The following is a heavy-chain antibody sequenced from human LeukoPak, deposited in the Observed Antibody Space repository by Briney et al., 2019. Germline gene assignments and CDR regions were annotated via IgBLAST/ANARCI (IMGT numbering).Heavy chain of an antibody. CDR1: GYIFTGYY. Sequence: GASVKVSCKASGYIFTGYYMHWVRQAPGQGLEWVGWINPNNGDTKFAEKFQGRVTLTRDTSTTTAYMELSRLKSDDTAVYYCARLHPRSTAPSYYYGLDVWGQGTTVTVSS. D-gene: IGHD5-18*01. CDR2: INPNNGDT. CDR3: ARLHPRSTAPSYYYGLDV. V-gene: IGHV1-2*02. J-gene: IGHJ6*02.